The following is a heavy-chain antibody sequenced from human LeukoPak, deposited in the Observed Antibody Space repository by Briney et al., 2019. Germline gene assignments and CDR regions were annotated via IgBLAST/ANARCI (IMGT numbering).Heavy chain of an antibody. J-gene: IGHJ6*04. CDR3: ARGAGEAPVDV. V-gene: IGHV4-59*11. D-gene: IGHD7-27*01. CDR2: IYYRGNT. Sequence: PSETLSLTCTVSGGSITDHYWSWIRQAPGKGLEWIGYIYYRGNTKYNPSVKSRVTLSVDTSKNQFSLKLSSVTAADTAVYYCARGAGEAPVDVWGKGTTVTVSS. CDR1: GGSITDHY.